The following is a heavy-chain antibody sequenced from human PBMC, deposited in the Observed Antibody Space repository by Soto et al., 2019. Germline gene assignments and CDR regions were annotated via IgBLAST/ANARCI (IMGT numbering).Heavy chain of an antibody. Sequence: EVQLLESGGGLVQPGGSLTLSCAASGFNFNINAMSWVRQALGKGLEWVSSTGKGRFTISRDNYKATLHLQMNSLRVEDTSVYVGVKDYCTTSPAWGQGTPVTISS. D-gene: IGHD2-15*01. V-gene: IGHV3-23*01. CDR3: VKDYCTTSPA. J-gene: IGHJ4*02. CDR1: GFNFNINA.